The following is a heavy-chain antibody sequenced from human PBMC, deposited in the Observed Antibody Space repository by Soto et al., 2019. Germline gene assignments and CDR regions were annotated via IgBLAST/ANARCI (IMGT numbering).Heavy chain of an antibody. CDR1: GFTFSNYW. D-gene: IGHD2-15*01. V-gene: IGHV3-74*01. CDR3: ARGDCVGGTCYSLAGSFYYDGDV. CDR2: INNDGSVS. J-gene: IGHJ6*03. Sequence: EVQLVESGGGLVQPGGSLRLSCVASGFTFSNYWMYWVRQAPGEGLVWVSRINNDGSVSSYADSVKGRLTISRDNVKNSLYLQMDSLRAEDTAVYYCARGDCVGGTCYSLAGSFYYDGDVWGKGTMVTVFS.